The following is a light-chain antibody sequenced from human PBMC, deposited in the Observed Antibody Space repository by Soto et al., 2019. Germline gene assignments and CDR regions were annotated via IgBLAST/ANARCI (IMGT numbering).Light chain of an antibody. V-gene: IGKV1-5*03. J-gene: IGKJ2*01. CDR2: KAS. Sequence: DIQMTQSPSTLSASVGDRVTITCRASQSISSWLAWYQQKPGKAPKLLIYKASSLESGVPSRFSGSGSGTDFTLTISSLQPDDFATYYCQHYNSYPMYTFGQGTKLEIK. CDR3: QHYNSYPMYT. CDR1: QSISSW.